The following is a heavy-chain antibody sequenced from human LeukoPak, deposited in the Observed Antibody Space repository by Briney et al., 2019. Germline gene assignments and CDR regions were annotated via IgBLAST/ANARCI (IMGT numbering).Heavy chain of an antibody. Sequence: ASVKVSCKASGYTFTGYYMHWVRQAPGQGLEWMGWINPNSGGTNYAQKFQGRVTMTRDTSISTAYMELSRLRSDDTAVYYCARAEYSGSYPLWYWGQGTLVTVSS. D-gene: IGHD1-26*01. V-gene: IGHV1-2*02. CDR3: ARAEYSGSYPLWY. CDR1: GYTFTGYY. CDR2: INPNSGGT. J-gene: IGHJ4*02.